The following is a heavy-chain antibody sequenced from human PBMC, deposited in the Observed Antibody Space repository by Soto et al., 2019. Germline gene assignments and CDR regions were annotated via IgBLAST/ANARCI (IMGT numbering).Heavy chain of an antibody. CDR3: ARADYYDSSGYKLYYFDY. CDR2: INPSGGST. V-gene: IGHV1-46*01. Sequence: ASVKVSCKASGYIFTNHYIHWVRQAPGQGLEWMGIINPSGGSTNYLQKFQGRITMTRDTSTSTVYMELSSLRSEDTAVYFCARADYYDSSGYKLYYFDYWGQGTLVTVSS. D-gene: IGHD3-22*01. J-gene: IGHJ4*02. CDR1: GYIFTNHY.